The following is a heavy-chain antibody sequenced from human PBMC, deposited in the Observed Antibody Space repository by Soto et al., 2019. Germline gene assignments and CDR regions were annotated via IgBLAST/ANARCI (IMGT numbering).Heavy chain of an antibody. CDR3: ARDLAAGDH. CDR2: IKPASGST. CDR1: GYTFTHYY. D-gene: IGHD6-13*01. V-gene: IGHV1-46*01. J-gene: IGHJ4*02. Sequence: QVQLVQSGAEGKKPGASVELSCRTSGYTFTHYYRHWVRQAPGQGLEWLGIIKPASGSTNYAQDFQGRVTLTMDTSTTTVYMDLSGLRAEDTAIFYCARDLAAGDHWGQGTLVTVSS.